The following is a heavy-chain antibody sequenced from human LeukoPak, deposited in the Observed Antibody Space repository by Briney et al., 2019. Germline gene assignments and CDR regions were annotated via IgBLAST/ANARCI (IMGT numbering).Heavy chain of an antibody. CDR3: ARDRDGPDY. CDR2: IKQDESEK. D-gene: IGHD5-24*01. J-gene: IGHJ4*02. Sequence: GGSLRLSCAASGFTFSNYWMTWVRQAPGKGLEWVANIKQDESEKYYVDSVKGRFTISRDNAKNSLYLQMNSLRAEDTAVYYCARDRDGPDYWGQGTLVTVSS. CDR1: GFTFSNYW. V-gene: IGHV3-7*01.